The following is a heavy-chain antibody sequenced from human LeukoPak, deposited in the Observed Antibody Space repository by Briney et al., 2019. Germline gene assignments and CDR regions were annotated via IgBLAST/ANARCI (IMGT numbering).Heavy chain of an antibody. V-gene: IGHV5-51*01. CDR2: IYADDSDV. Sequence: GESLQISCKGSGYSFTLYWIGWVRQMPGKGLEWMAIIYADDSDVRYSPSFQGQVTISVDKSISTAYLQWSSLKASDTAMYYCHSHWSSGYDRRVPTRYYYYIDVWGKGTTVTDSS. J-gene: IGHJ6*03. CDR3: HSHWSSGYDRRVPTRYYYYIDV. CDR1: GYSFTLYW. D-gene: IGHD5-12*01.